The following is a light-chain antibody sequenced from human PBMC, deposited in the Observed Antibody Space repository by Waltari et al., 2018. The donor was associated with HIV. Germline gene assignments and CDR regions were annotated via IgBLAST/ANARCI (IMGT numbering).Light chain of an antibody. V-gene: IGKV4-1*01. Sequence: IVMTQSPDSLAVSLGERATITCRSSQSILFNSNHKNYLAWYQQRAGQSPRLLIYCASTRESGVPVRFSGAGAGTNFSLTSSSLQTEDVAVYYCQQYYTTPYSFGQGTKV. CDR3: QQYYTTPYS. CDR1: QSILFNSNHKNY. CDR2: CAS. J-gene: IGKJ2*01.